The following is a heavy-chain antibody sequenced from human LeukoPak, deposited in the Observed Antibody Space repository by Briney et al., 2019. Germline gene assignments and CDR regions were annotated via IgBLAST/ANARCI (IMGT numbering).Heavy chain of an antibody. CDR2: INPSGGST. D-gene: IGHD4-17*01. CDR3: ATDSSMTTVTYYYMDV. V-gene: IGHV1-46*01. J-gene: IGHJ6*03. Sequence: ASVKVSCKASGYTFTSYDINWVRQATGQGLEWMGIINPSGGSTSYAQKFQGRVTMTRDMSTSTVYMELSSLRSEDTAVYYCATDSSMTTVTYYYMDVWGKGTTVTVSS. CDR1: GYTFTSYD.